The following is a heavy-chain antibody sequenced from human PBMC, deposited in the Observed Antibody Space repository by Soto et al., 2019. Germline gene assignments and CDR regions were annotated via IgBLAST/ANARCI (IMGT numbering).Heavy chain of an antibody. D-gene: IGHD3-16*01. J-gene: IGHJ6*02. V-gene: IGHV3-53*01. CDR2: TYSGGST. Sequence: GGSLRLSCAASGFTVSTYYMSWVRQAPGKGLEWVSVTYSGGSTHYADSVKGRFTISRDNSKNTLHLQMNSLRAEDTAVYYCARGGVYNGGFRTYGMDVWGQGTTVTVSS. CDR1: GFTVSTYY. CDR3: ARGGVYNGGFRTYGMDV.